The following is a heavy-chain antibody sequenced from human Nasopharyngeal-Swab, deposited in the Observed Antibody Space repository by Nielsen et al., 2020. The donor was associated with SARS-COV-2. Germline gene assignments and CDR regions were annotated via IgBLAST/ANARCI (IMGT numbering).Heavy chain of an antibody. J-gene: IGHJ5*02. Sequence: WVRQAPGQGLEWMGGIIPIFGTANYAQKFQGRVTITADESTSTAYMELSSLRSEDTAVYYCATGPAMVRGVELWFDPWGQGTLVTVSS. D-gene: IGHD3-10*01. CDR3: ATGPAMVRGVELWFDP. CDR2: IIPIFGTA. V-gene: IGHV1-69*01.